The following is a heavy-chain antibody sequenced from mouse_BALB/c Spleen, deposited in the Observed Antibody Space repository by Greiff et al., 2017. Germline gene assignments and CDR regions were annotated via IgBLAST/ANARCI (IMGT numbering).Heavy chain of an antibody. CDR2: ISSGGGST. J-gene: IGHJ2*01. V-gene: IGHV5-12-1*01. CDR1: GFAFSSYD. CDR3: ARPFYYYGSSFFDY. Sequence: EVQRVESGGGLVKPGGSLKLSCAASGFAFSSYDMSWVRQTPEKRLEWVAYISSGGGSTYYPDTVKGRFTISRDNAKNTLYLQMSSLKSEDTAMYYCARPFYYYGSSFFDYWGQGTTLTVSS. D-gene: IGHD1-1*01.